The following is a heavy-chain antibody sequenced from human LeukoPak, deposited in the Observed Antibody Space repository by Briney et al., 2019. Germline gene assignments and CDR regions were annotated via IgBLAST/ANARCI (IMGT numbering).Heavy chain of an antibody. Sequence: ASVKVSCKTSGYIFTKYDISWVRQAPGQGPEWMGWITPYNGNAQSAPKFEGRVTMTTDTSASTAYLELRGLKSDDTAVYYCARETKDEVFFGYWGQGTLVIVSS. J-gene: IGHJ4*02. D-gene: IGHD1-14*01. CDR3: ARETKDEVFFGY. CDR2: ITPYNGNA. V-gene: IGHV1-18*01. CDR1: GYIFTKYD.